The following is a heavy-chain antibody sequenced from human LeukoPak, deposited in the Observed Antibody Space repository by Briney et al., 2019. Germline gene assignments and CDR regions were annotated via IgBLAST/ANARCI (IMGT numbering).Heavy chain of an antibody. Sequence: TVKVSCKASGGTFSSYAISWVRQAPGQGLEWMGRIIPIFGTANYAQKFQGRVTITTDESTSTAYMELSSLRSEDTAVYYCARDYGYNWNYGGGGWFDPWGPRTLVTVSS. CDR3: ARDYGYNWNYGGGGWFDP. J-gene: IGHJ5*02. V-gene: IGHV1-69*05. D-gene: IGHD1-7*01. CDR2: IIPIFGTA. CDR1: GGTFSSYA.